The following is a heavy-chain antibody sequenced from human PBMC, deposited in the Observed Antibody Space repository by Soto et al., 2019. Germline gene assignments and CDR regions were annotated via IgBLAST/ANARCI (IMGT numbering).Heavy chain of an antibody. J-gene: IGHJ4*02. CDR1: GFTFSSYA. CDR3: ARWNSYGYYFDY. CDR2: ISYDGSNK. D-gene: IGHD5-18*01. V-gene: IGHV3-30-3*01. Sequence: PGGSLRLSCAASGFTFSSYAMHWVRQAPGKGLEWVAVISYDGSNKYYADSVKGRFTISRDNSKNSLYLQMNSLRAEDTAVYYCARWNSYGYYFDYWGQGTLVTVSS.